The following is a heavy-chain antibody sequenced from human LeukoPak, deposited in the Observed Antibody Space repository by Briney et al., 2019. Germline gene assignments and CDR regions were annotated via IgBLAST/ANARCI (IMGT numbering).Heavy chain of an antibody. V-gene: IGHV3-30*18. Sequence: GVSLRLSCAAFGFTFSSYGMHWVRQAPGKGLEWVAVISYDGSNKYYADSVKGRFTISRDNSKNTLYLQMNSLRAEDTAVYYCAKVVSPGYCYGLYYFDYWGQGTLVTVSS. CDR1: GFTFSSYG. D-gene: IGHD5-18*01. CDR3: AKVVSPGYCYGLYYFDY. CDR2: ISYDGSNK. J-gene: IGHJ4*02.